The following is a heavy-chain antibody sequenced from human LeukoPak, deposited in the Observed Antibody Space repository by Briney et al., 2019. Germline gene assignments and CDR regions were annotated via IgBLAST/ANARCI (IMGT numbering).Heavy chain of an antibody. CDR2: INHSGST. CDR1: GGSFSGYY. CDR3: ARVAGTYYDILTGYFGLNWFDP. D-gene: IGHD3-9*01. V-gene: IGHV4-34*01. J-gene: IGHJ5*02. Sequence: PSETLSLTCAVYGGSFSGYYWSWIRQPPGKGLEWIREINHSGSTNYNPSLKSRVTISVDTSKNQFSLKLSSVTAADTAVYYCARVAGTYYDILTGYFGLNWFDPWGQGTLVTVSS.